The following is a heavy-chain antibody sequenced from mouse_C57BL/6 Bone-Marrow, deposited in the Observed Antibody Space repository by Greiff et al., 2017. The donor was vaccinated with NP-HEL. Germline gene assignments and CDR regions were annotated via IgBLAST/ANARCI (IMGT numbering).Heavy chain of an antibody. J-gene: IGHJ4*01. V-gene: IGHV7-3*01. Sequence: EVKLQESGGGLVQPGGSLSLSCAASGFTFTDYYMSWVRQPPGKALEWLGFIRNKANGYTTEYSASVKGRFTISRDNSQSILYLQMNALRAEDSATYYCARSIYYDYADDPFNAMDYWGQGTSVTVSS. CDR3: ARSIYYDYADDPFNAMDY. CDR1: GFTFTDYY. CDR2: IRNKANGYTT. D-gene: IGHD2-4*01.